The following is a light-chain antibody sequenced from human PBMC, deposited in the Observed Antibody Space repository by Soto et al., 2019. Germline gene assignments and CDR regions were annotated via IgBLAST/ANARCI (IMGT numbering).Light chain of an antibody. J-gene: IGLJ3*02. V-gene: IGLV2-14*01. CDR3: SSHTNIGTTV. Sequence: QSALTQPASVSGSPGQSITISCTGTSSDVGGYNFVSWYQQHPGKAPRLMIFGVSDRPSGVSNRFSGSKSGNTASLTISGLQAEDEADYYCSSHTNIGTTVFGGGTKLTVL. CDR2: GVS. CDR1: SSDVGGYNF.